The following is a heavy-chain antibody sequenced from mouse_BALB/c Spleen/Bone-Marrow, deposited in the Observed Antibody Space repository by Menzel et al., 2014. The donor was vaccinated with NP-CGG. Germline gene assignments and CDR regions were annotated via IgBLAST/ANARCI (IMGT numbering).Heavy chain of an antibody. Sequence: EVQLQESGGGLVQPGGSLKLSCATSGSTFGDYYMYWVRQTPEKRLEWVAYISNGGGSTYYPDTVKGRFTISRDNAKNTLYLQMSRLKSEDTAMYYCARRRSLYYAMDYWGQGTSVTVSS. CDR3: ARRRSLYYAMDY. D-gene: IGHD1-1*01. CDR2: ISNGGGST. CDR1: GSTFGDYY. J-gene: IGHJ4*01. V-gene: IGHV5-12*02.